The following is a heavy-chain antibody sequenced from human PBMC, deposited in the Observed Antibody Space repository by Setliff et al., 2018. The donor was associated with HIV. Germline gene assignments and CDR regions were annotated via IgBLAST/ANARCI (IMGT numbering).Heavy chain of an antibody. D-gene: IGHD5-12*01. CDR2: INVVNGNT. V-gene: IGHV1-3*01. J-gene: IGHJ4*02. CDR3: TRDRVPKHGYTYREPDFDS. CDR1: GYSFTSHT. Sequence: ASVKVSCKASGYSFTSHTIHWMRRAPGQGLEWMGWINVVNGNTKYSQKFQDRVTISRDTSASTGYMELSRLRSEDTAVYYCTRDRVPKHGYTYREPDFDSWGQGTLVTVSS.